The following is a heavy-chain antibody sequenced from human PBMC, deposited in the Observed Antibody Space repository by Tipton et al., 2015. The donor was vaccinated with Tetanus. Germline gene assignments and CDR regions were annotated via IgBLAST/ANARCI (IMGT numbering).Heavy chain of an antibody. D-gene: IGHD6-19*01. CDR2: IIPIFGTT. J-gene: IGHJ4*02. V-gene: IGHV1-69*01. CDR1: GGTFSSST. CDR3: ARGPIAVSASRFDH. Sequence: QVQLVQSGAEVKKPGSSVKVSCKASGGTFSSSTINWVRQAPGQGLEWLGGIIPIFGTTNFAQNFQGRVTITADESTSSVYLDLSSLKSADTAVYYCARGPIAVSASRFDHWVPGTLITVSS.